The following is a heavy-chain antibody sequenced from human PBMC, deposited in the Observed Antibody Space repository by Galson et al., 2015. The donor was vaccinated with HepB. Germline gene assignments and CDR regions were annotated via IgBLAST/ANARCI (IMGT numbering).Heavy chain of an antibody. CDR2: ISSNGGFI. J-gene: IGHJ4*02. CDR3: AKSGYDRSGLYQRFES. D-gene: IGHD3-22*01. V-gene: IGHV3-23*01. CDR1: RFTFSSYD. Sequence: SLRLSCAASRFTFSSYDMNWVRPAPGKGLEWVSTISSNGGFIKYADSVKGRFTISRDNSKDTLFLQMNSLRAEDTARYYCAKSGYDRSGLYQRFESWGQGTLMSVSS.